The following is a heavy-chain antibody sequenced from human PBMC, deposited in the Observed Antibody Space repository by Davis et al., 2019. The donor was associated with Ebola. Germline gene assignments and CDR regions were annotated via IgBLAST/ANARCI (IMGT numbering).Heavy chain of an antibody. Sequence: AASVKVSCKGSGYTFTSYGISWVRQAPGQGLEWMGWISAYNGNTKYTQKFQDRVTLTTDTSTGTAYMELRGLRSDDTAVYYCARERFGPWDYWGQGTLVTVSS. CDR2: ISAYNGNT. J-gene: IGHJ4*02. V-gene: IGHV1-18*04. CDR1: GYTFTSYG. D-gene: IGHD3-3*01. CDR3: ARERFGPWDY.